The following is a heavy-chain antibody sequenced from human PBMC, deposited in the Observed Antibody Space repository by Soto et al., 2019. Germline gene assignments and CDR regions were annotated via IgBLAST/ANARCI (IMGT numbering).Heavy chain of an antibody. J-gene: IGHJ6*02. CDR1: GGSFSGYY. V-gene: IGHV4-34*01. Sequence: PSETLSLTCAVYGGSFSGYYWSWIRQPPGKGLEWIGEINHSGSTNYNPSLKSRVTISVDTSENQFSLKLSSVTAADTAVYYCARASLEQWLVHSYYYGMDVWSQGTTVTVS. CDR3: ARASLEQWLVHSYYYGMDV. CDR2: INHSGST. D-gene: IGHD6-19*01.